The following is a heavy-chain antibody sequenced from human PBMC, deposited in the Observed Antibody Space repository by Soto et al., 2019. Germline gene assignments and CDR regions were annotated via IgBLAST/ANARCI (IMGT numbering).Heavy chain of an antibody. J-gene: IGHJ4*02. CDR2: IYYSGCT. D-gene: IGHD6-19*01. CDR3: AAVSVAAPSHFDY. CDR1: GGSISDYY. V-gene: IGHV4-59*01. Sequence: QVQLQESGPGLVKSSETLSLTCSVSGGSISDYYWSWIWQPPGKGLEWIGYIYYSGCTHYNPSLKSRVTRSLDTSMNQFSLELSSVTAADTAVYYCAAVSVAAPSHFDYWGQGTLVTVSS.